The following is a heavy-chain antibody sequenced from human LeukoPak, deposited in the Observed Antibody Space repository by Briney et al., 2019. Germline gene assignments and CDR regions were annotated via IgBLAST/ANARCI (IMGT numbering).Heavy chain of an antibody. J-gene: IGHJ5*02. CDR3: ARGGGVAAHNWFDP. CDR1: GGSISSSSYY. V-gene: IGHV4-39*07. Sequence: PSETLSLTCTVSGGSISSSSYYWGWIRQPPGKGLEWIGEINHSGSTNYNPSLKSRVTISVDTSKNQFSLKLSSVTAADTAVYYCARGGGVAAHNWFDPWGQGTLVTVSS. CDR2: INHSGST. D-gene: IGHD3-16*01.